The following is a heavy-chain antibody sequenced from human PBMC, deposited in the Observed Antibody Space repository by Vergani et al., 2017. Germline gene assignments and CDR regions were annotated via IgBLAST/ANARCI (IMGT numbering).Heavy chain of an antibody. J-gene: IGHJ4*02. Sequence: EVQLVQSGAEVKKPGESLKISCKGSGYSFTSYWIGWVRQMPGKGLEWMGIIYPGDSDTRYSPSFQGQVTISADKSISTAYLQWSSLRAEDTAVYYCAKDGMWNGDPQYYFDYWGQGTLVTVSS. CDR1: GYSFTSYW. D-gene: IGHD4-17*01. CDR3: AKDGMWNGDPQYYFDY. CDR2: IYPGDSDT. V-gene: IGHV5-51*03.